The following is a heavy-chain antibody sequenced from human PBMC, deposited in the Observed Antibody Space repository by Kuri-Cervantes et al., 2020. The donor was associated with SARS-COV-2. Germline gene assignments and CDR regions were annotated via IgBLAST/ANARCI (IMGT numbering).Heavy chain of an antibody. Sequence: GESLKISCAASGFTFSSYCMHWVRQAPGKGLEWVAVISYDGSNKYYADSVKGRFTISRDNSKNTLYLQMNSLRAEDTAVYYCAKEERAAFDYWGQGTLVTVSS. CDR2: ISYDGSNK. CDR1: GFTFSSYC. CDR3: AKEERAAFDY. J-gene: IGHJ4*02. D-gene: IGHD5-24*01. V-gene: IGHV3-30*18.